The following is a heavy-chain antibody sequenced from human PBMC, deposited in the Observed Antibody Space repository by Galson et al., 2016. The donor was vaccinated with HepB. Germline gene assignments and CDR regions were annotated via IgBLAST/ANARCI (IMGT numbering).Heavy chain of an antibody. CDR1: GYTFTSYT. Sequence: SVKVSCKASGYTFTSYTLYWVRQAPGQRLEWMGWIIPGTGGTKYSQKFQDRVTITRDTSATTAYMEPIGLKSEDTAVYYCARGGRAAAASFTYSGMDVWGQGTTVTVSS. J-gene: IGHJ6*02. CDR3: ARGGRAAAASFTYSGMDV. V-gene: IGHV1-3*01. CDR2: IIPGTGGT. D-gene: IGHD6-13*01.